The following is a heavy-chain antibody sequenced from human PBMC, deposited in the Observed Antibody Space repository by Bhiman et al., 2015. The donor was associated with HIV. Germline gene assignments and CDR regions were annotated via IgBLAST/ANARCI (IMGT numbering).Heavy chain of an antibody. V-gene: IGHV3-30*18. CDR3: AKDLGESENEEWASDYYDFGSDYPGQDPRAVVGAFDT. CDR1: GFTFSSYG. D-gene: IGHD3-3*01. J-gene: IGHJ3*02. CDR2: ISDDGSNK. Sequence: VQLVESGGGLVQPGGSLRLSCVASGFTFSSYGMHWVRQAPGKGLEWVAVISDDGSNKYYADSVKGRFTISRDNSKNTLYLQMNSLRAEDTAVYYCAKDLGESENEEWASDYYDFGSDYPGQDPRAVVGAFDTLGPRDNGHRLF.